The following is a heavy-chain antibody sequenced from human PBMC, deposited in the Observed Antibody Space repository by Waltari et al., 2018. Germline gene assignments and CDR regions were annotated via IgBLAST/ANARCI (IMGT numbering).Heavy chain of an antibody. CDR3: AEEGNTTAGLFDS. V-gene: IGHV4-38-2*02. CDR1: GHSVNNDFS. Sequence: QVQLRESGPGLVRSSETLSLTCTVSGHSVNNDFSWAWIRQSPGGGLEWIASIYHTGSSHSNSSLKSRVSISTHMSTKQFFLTLTHLTAADTAVYYCAEEGNTTAGLFDSWGQGTLVTVSS. D-gene: IGHD6-25*01. CDR2: IYHTGSS. J-gene: IGHJ4*02.